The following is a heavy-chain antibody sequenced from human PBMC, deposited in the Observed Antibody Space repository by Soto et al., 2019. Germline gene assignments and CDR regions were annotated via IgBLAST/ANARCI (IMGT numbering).Heavy chain of an antibody. CDR3: AKIPYYGSGSSYNGVQRVGYSGMDV. V-gene: IGHV3-23*01. J-gene: IGHJ6*02. CDR2: ISGGGGTT. Sequence: GGSLRLSCVASGANFSSYGMIWVRQAPGKGLEWVSCISGGGGTTYYADAVKGRFTLSRDNSKNTVLLQMNSLRADDTAVYYCAKIPYYGSGSSYNGVQRVGYSGMDVWGQGTTVTVSS. CDR1: GANFSSYG. D-gene: IGHD3-10*01.